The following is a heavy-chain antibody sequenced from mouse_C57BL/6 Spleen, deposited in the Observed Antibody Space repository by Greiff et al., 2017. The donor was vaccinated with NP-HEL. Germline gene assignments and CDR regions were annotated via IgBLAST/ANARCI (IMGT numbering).Heavy chain of an antibody. CDR1: GYSITSGYY. CDR3: ARVRQLDAMDY. Sequence: EVKLVESGPGLVKPSQSLSLTCSVTGYSITSGYYWNWIRQFPGNKLEWMGYISYDGSNNYNPSLKNRISITRDTSKNQFFLKLNSVTTEDTATYYCARVRQLDAMDYWGQGTSVTVSS. CDR2: ISYDGSN. V-gene: IGHV3-6*01. D-gene: IGHD6-1*01. J-gene: IGHJ4*01.